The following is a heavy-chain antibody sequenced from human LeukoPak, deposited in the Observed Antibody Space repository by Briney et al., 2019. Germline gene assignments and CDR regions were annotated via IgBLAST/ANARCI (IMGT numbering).Heavy chain of an antibody. CDR2: IYSGGST. CDR3: ARDRGDDSSGYGFWRFDY. J-gene: IGHJ4*02. V-gene: IGHV3-66*01. CDR1: GFTVSSNY. D-gene: IGHD3-22*01. Sequence: GGSLRLSCAASGFTVSSNYMSWVRQAPGKGLEWVSVIYSGGSTHYADSVKGRFTISRDNSKNTLYLQMNSLRAEDTAVYYCARDRGDDSSGYGFWRFDYWGQGTLVTVSS.